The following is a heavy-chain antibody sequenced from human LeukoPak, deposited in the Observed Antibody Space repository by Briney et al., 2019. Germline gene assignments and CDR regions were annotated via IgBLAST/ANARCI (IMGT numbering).Heavy chain of an antibody. J-gene: IGHJ6*03. V-gene: IGHV4-38-2*01. D-gene: IGHD2-2*01. CDR3: ARSVIVPAIVADYYTYMDV. CDR1: GYSISSNCY. Sequence: SETLSLTCAVSGYSISSNCYWGWIRQPPGKGLEWIGVIYHRGNTDYNPSLQSRVTISIDTSKNEFSLKVNSVTAADTAVYYCARSVIVPAIVADYYTYMDVWGRGISVTVSS. CDR2: IYHRGNT.